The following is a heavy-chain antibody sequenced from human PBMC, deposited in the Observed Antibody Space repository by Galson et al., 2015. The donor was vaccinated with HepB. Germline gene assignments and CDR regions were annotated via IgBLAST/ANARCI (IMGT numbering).Heavy chain of an antibody. CDR3: ARGGTSSWYGRWLNP. CDR1: GYIFSNYA. D-gene: IGHD6-13*01. CDR2: ISYDGSIK. V-gene: IGHV3-30-3*01. Sequence: LRLSCAASGYIFSNYAIHWVRQAPGRGLEWVALISYDGSIKYYADSVKGRFTISRDNSKNTLYLQLNSLRVEDTAVYYCARGGTSSWYGRWLNPWGQGTQVTVSS. J-gene: IGHJ5*02.